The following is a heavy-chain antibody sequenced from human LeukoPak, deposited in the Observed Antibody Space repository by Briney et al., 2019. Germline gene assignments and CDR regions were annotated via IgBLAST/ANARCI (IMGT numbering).Heavy chain of an antibody. J-gene: IGHJ4*02. CDR2: ISWNSGSI. D-gene: IGHD6-19*01. CDR1: GFTFDDYA. CDR3: AKDKSGGWDGVDY. V-gene: IGHV3-9*01. Sequence: GRSLRLSCAASGFTFDDYAMHWVRQAPGKGLEWVSGISWNSGSIGYAVSVKGRFTISRDNAKNSLYLQMNSLRAEDTALYYCAKDKSGGWDGVDYWGQGTLVTVSS.